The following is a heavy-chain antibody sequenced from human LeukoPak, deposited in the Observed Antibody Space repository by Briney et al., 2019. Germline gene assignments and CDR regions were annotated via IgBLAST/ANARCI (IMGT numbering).Heavy chain of an antibody. V-gene: IGHV4-30-2*03. Sequence: SQTLSLTCAISGGSISRGSYSWSWIRQPPGRGLEWIGSIYDTGSTFYNPSLKSRVIISVDTSKNQFSLKLSSVTAADTAVYYCQSRFLEWLLDYWGQGTLVTVSS. CDR3: QSRFLEWLLDY. D-gene: IGHD3-3*01. CDR2: IYDTGST. J-gene: IGHJ4*02. CDR1: GGSISRGSYS.